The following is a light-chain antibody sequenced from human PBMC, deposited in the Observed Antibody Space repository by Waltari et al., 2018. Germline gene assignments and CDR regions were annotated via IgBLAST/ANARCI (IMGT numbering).Light chain of an antibody. CDR3: QAWDSSTAV. Sequence: SYELTQPPSVSVSPGQTASITCSGEKLGEKYAYWYHQKPGQSPLLVIYRDNMRPSGIPERFSGSNSGNTATLTISGTQAMDEADYYCQAWDSSTAVFGTG. J-gene: IGLJ1*01. CDR2: RDN. V-gene: IGLV3-1*01. CDR1: KLGEKY.